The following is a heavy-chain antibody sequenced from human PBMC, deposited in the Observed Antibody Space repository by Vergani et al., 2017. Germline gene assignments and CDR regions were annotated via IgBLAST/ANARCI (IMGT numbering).Heavy chain of an antibody. D-gene: IGHD2-15*01. J-gene: IGHJ4*02. CDR1: GFTVSTDY. CDR3: AKDFLVVVVAATGGGFDY. CDR2: LYRGAFT. V-gene: IGHV3-66*02. Sequence: EVQLLESGGGLAQPGGSLRLSCAASGFTVSTDYFSWVRQAPGKGLEWVSILYRGAFTSYTDSVKCRFTVSRDISKNSLFLQMNSLRPEDTAVYYCAKDFLVVVVAATGGGFDYWGQGTLVTVSS.